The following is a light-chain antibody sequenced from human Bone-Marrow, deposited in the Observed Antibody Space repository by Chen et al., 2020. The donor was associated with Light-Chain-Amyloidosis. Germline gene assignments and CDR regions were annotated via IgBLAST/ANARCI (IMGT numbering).Light chain of an antibody. Sequence: QSALTQPRSVSGPPGQSITISCTGTSSDVGGYNDVSWYQQHPGKALRLIIYDVTKRPSGVPDRFSGSKSGNTASLTISGLQAEDEADYYCCSLAGSYIIWVFGEGTKLTVL. J-gene: IGLJ3*02. CDR1: SSDVGGYND. CDR2: DVT. CDR3: CSLAGSYIIWV. V-gene: IGLV2-11*01.